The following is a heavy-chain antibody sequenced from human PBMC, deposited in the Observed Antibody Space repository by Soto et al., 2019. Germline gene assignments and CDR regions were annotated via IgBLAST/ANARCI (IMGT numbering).Heavy chain of an antibody. CDR1: GYTFTSYY. J-gene: IGHJ3*02. CDR2: INPSGGST. CDR3: ARDKGSGSYWDAFDI. V-gene: IGHV1-46*03. D-gene: IGHD3-10*01. Sequence: ASVKASCKASGYTFTSYYMHWVRHYPGQGLEWMGIINPSGGSTSYAQKFQGRVTMTRDTSTSTVYMELSSLRSEDTAVYYCARDKGSGSYWDAFDIWGQGTMVTVSS.